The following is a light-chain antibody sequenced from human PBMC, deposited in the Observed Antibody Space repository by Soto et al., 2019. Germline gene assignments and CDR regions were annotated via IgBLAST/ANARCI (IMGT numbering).Light chain of an antibody. CDR3: QQYGGSPLFT. J-gene: IGKJ3*01. CDR2: GAS. CDR1: QGVTPAY. V-gene: IGKV3-20*01. Sequence: EIVLTQSPGTLSLSPGERATLSCRASQGVTPAYLAWYQHKPGQAPRLLIDGASNRATGIPDRFSGSGSGTDFTLTISRLEPEDFAVYSCQQYGGSPLFTVVPGTKVDIK.